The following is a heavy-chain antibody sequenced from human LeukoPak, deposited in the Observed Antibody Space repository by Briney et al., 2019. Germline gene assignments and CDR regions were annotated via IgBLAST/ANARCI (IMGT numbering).Heavy chain of an antibody. CDR1: GFIFNDYT. CDR3: ARELGLRFLEWLAVY. V-gene: IGHV3-21*01. Sequence: PGGSLRLSCAASGFIFNDYTFSWVRQAPGKGLEWVSSISSSSSYIYYADSVKGRFTISRDNAKNSLYLQMNSLRAEDTAVYYCARELGLRFLEWLAVYWGQGTLVTVSS. CDR2: ISSSSSYI. D-gene: IGHD3-3*01. J-gene: IGHJ4*02.